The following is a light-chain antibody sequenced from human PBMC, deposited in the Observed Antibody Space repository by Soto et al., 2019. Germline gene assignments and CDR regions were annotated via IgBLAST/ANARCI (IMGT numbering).Light chain of an antibody. CDR1: NSNIGRNT. V-gene: IGLV1-44*01. Sequence: QSVLTQPPSASGTPGQRVTISWSGSNSNIGRNTVNWYQQFPGAAPNLLIHSDNQRPSGVPDRFSGSRSGTSASLAIRGLQSEDEADYYCAAWDESPNVPVFGGGTHLTVL. CDR2: SDN. CDR3: AAWDESPNVPV. J-gene: IGLJ2*01.